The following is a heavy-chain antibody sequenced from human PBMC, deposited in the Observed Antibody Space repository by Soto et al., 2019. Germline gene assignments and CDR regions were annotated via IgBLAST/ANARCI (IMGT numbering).Heavy chain of an antibody. D-gene: IGHD2-2*01. J-gene: IGHJ1*01. V-gene: IGHV3-23*01. Sequence: EVQLLESGGGLVQPGGSLRLSCAASGFTFSSYAMSWVRQAPGKGLEWVSAITGRGDSSYYADSVKGRFTISRDNSKNMMDMQMNGLRAEDTAGYYCANAYCSSPNCRAEYYQHWGQGTLVTVSS. CDR2: ITGRGDSS. CDR3: ANAYCSSPNCRAEYYQH. CDR1: GFTFSSYA.